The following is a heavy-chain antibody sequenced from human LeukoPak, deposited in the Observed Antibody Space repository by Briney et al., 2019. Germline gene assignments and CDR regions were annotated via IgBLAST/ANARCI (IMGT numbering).Heavy chain of an antibody. D-gene: IGHD5-18*01. CDR3: ARGGQGDGYSADEAFDI. J-gene: IGHJ3*02. CDR2: TYYRSKWYN. V-gene: IGHV6-1*01. Sequence: SQTLSLTCAISGDSVFSNSSWNWIRQSPSRGLGWLGRTYYRSKWYNDYVVSVKSRININPDTSKNQFSLQLSSVTPEDTAVYYCARGGQGDGYSADEAFDIWGQGTMVTVS. CDR1: GDSVFSNSS.